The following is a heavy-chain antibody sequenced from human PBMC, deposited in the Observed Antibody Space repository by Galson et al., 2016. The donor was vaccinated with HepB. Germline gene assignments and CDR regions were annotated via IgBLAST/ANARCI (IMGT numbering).Heavy chain of an antibody. CDR1: GFTFSSYV. Sequence: SLRLSCAASGFTFSSYVMSWVRQAPGKGLEWVSSISGSGITTYYRDSVKGRFTISRDNSKNTLYLQMSSLRAEDTAVYYCAKDLHVDPGIMGIRSTYFCSWGQGTLVTVSS. D-gene: IGHD2-2*01. CDR3: AKDLHVDPGIMGIRSTYFCS. CDR2: ISGSGITT. V-gene: IGHV3-23*01. J-gene: IGHJ4*02.